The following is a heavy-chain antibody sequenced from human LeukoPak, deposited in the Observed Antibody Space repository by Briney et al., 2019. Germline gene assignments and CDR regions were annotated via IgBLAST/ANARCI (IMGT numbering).Heavy chain of an antibody. D-gene: IGHD2-2*01. V-gene: IGHV3-9*01. CDR3: AEDQGYCSSTSCYRRDYYYYGMDV. J-gene: IGHJ6*02. CDR2: ISWNSGSI. CDR1: GFTFDDYA. Sequence: PGGSLRLSCAASGFTFDDYAMHWVRQAPGKGLEWVSGISWNSGSIGYADSVKGRFTISRDNAKNSLYLQMNSLRAEDTALYYCAEDQGYCSSTSCYRRDYYYYGMDVWGQGTTVTVSS.